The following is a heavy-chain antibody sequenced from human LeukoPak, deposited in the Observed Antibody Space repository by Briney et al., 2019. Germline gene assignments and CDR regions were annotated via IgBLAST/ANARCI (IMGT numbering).Heavy chain of an antibody. CDR2: IYHSGST. Sequence: PSETLSLTCTVSGGSITSYYWSWIQQPPGKGLEWIGYIYHSGSTNYNPSLKSRVTISVDTSKNQFSLKLSSVTAADTAVYYCARYPPTYSSGSSDTFDMWRQGTMVTVS. CDR3: ARYPPTYSSGSSDTFDM. V-gene: IGHV4-59*01. D-gene: IGHD5-18*01. CDR1: GGSITSYY. J-gene: IGHJ3*02.